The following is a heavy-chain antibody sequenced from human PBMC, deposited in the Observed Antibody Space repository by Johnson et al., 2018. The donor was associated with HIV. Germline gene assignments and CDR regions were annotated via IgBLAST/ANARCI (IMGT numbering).Heavy chain of an antibody. Sequence: VQLVESGGGLVQPGGSLRLSCAASGFTVSSNYMSWVRQAPGKGLEWVSVIYSGGSTYYADSVQGRFTISRDNSKNTLYLQMNSLRAEEPAVYYCAKEGGELLLDAFDIWGQGTMVTVSS. D-gene: IGHD1-26*01. CDR3: AKEGGELLLDAFDI. V-gene: IGHV3-66*02. J-gene: IGHJ3*02. CDR1: GFTVSSNY. CDR2: IYSGGST.